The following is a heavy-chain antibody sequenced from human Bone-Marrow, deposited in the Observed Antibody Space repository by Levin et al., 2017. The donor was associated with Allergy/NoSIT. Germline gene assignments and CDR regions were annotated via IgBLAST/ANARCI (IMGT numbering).Heavy chain of an antibody. J-gene: IGHJ5*02. CDR3: ARDIVYGSGKNWLDP. V-gene: IGHV1-3*01. CDR1: GYIFSNYA. CDR2: INGGNGDT. Sequence: ASVKVSCKASGYIFSNYAIHWVRQAPGQRLEWMGRINGGNGDTKYSQRVQGRVTFSRDTSASTAYMELSSLRFEDTAVYYCARDIVYGSGKNWLDPWGQGTQVTASS. D-gene: IGHD3-10*01.